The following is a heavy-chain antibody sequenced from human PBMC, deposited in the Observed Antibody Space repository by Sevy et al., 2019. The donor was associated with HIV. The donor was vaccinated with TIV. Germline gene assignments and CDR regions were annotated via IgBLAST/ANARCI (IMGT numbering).Heavy chain of an antibody. CDR3: AREGSYGDYMLSYYYGMDV. CDR1: GFSFRSYW. V-gene: IGHV3-7*01. CDR2: IYQDGSEK. Sequence: GGSLRLSCAASGFSFRSYWMTWVRQAPGKRLEWVASIYQDGSEKYYMDSVKGRFTVSRDNAKNSLFLQMNSLRVEDTAVYYCAREGSYGDYMLSYYYGMDVSSQGTSVTVSS. D-gene: IGHD4-17*01. J-gene: IGHJ6*02.